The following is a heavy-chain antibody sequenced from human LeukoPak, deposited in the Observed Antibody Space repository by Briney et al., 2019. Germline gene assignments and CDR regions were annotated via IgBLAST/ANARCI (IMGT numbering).Heavy chain of an antibody. Sequence: PSETLSLTCTVSGGSISSNYWSWIRQPAGKGLDWIGRIYSSGSTNYNPSLKSRVTMSVDTSKNQFSLKLSSVTAADTAVYYCTRNPQFIGVAGPYWYFDLWGRGTLVTVSS. V-gene: IGHV4-4*07. CDR3: TRNPQFIGVAGPYWYFDL. CDR1: GGSISSNY. D-gene: IGHD6-19*01. CDR2: IYSSGST. J-gene: IGHJ2*01.